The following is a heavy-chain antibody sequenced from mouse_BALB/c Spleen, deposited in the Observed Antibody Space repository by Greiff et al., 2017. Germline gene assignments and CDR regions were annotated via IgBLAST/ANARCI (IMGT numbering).Heavy chain of an antibody. D-gene: IGHD4-1*01. J-gene: IGHJ4*01. CDR3: ARGLGHAMDY. CDR1: GYSITSGYY. Sequence: DVQLVESGPGLVKPSQSLSLTCSVTGYSITSGYYWNWIRQFPGNKLEWMGYISYDGSNNYNPSLKNRISITRDTSKNQFFLKLNSVTTEDTATYYCARGLGHAMDYWGQGTSVTVSS. V-gene: IGHV3-6*02. CDR2: ISYDGSN.